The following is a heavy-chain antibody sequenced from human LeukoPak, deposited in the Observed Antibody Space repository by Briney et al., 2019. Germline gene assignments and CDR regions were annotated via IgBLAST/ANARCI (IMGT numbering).Heavy chain of an antibody. CDR3: AREYGQSAWGLALAYYYYYGMDV. CDR2: IDPNSGAT. CDR1: GYPFTGYY. J-gene: IGHJ6*02. Sequence: GASVKVSCKTSGYPFTGYYIHWVRQAPGQGLEWMGWIDPNSGATKYAQNFQGSVTLTRDMSMRTAYMELSRLRSGDTAVYYCAREYGQSAWGLALAYYYYYGMDVWGQGTTVTVSS. D-gene: IGHD7-27*01. V-gene: IGHV1-2*02.